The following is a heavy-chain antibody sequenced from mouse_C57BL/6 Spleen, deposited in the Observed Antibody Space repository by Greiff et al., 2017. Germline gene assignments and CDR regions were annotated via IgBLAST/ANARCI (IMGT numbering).Heavy chain of an antibody. CDR1: GFTFSSYG. J-gene: IGHJ2*01. CDR3: ARLYGSSQNY. V-gene: IGHV5-6*01. D-gene: IGHD1-1*01. Sequence: EVQVVESGGDLVKPGGSLKLSCAASGFTFSSYGMSWVRQTPDKRLEWVATISSGGSYTYYPDSVKGRFTISRDNAKNTLYLQMSSLKFEDTAMYYCARLYGSSQNYWGQGTTLTVSS. CDR2: ISSGGSYT.